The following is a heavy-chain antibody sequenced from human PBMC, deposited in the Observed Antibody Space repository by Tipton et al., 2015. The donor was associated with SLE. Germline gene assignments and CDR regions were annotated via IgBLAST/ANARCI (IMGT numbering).Heavy chain of an antibody. Sequence: TLSLTCTVSGGSISSGNYYWSWIRQPAGKGLEWIGRIYTSGSTTYNPSLKSRVTISVDTSKNQFSLKLSSVTAADTAVYYCTRDSGFWSWFDSWGQGTLVTVSS. CDR2: IYTSGST. CDR1: GGSISSGNYY. J-gene: IGHJ5*01. D-gene: IGHD3-3*01. V-gene: IGHV4-61*02. CDR3: TRDSGFWSWFDS.